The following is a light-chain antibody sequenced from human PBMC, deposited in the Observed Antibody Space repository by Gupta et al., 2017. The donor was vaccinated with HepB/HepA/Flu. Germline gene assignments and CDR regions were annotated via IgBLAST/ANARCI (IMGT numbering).Light chain of an antibody. CDR3: QVWDDENDPPGNWV. J-gene: IGLJ3*02. CDR2: DDR. V-gene: IGLV3-21*02. Sequence: SYVLTQPPPVSVAPGETAKITCGGNNIGGKSVHWYQQNSGQAPVLVLYDDRVRPSGIPERFSGSNSGNTATLTINRVEAGDEADYYCQVWDDENDPPGNWVFGGGTKLTVL. CDR1: NIGGKS.